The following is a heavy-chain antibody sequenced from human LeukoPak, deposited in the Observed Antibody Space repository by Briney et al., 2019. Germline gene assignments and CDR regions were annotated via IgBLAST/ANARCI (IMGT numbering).Heavy chain of an antibody. CDR2: IKPDGSEK. Sequence: PGGSLRLSCAASGSTFSTYWMTWVRQAPGKGLEWIANIKPDGSEKYYVDSVKGRFTISRDNAKNSLYLQLNSLRAEDTAMYYCARDDYGDYFFDFWGQGTLVTVSS. J-gene: IGHJ4*02. CDR3: ARDDYGDYFFDF. V-gene: IGHV3-7*01. D-gene: IGHD4-17*01. CDR1: GSTFSTYW.